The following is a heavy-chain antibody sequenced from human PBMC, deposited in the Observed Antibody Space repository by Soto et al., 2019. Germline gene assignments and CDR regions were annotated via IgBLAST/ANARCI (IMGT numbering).Heavy chain of an antibody. CDR3: ARGMGTNPGARIYGMDV. D-gene: IGHD2-2*01. Sequence: SETLSLTCTVSGGSIRTYYWSWIRQSPGKGLEWIGHRYYSGSTNYNPSLKSRVTISVDTSKNQFSLNLNSVTAADTAVYYCARGMGTNPGARIYGMDVWGQGTAVTVSS. CDR2: RYYSGST. V-gene: IGHV4-59*01. CDR1: GGSIRTYY. J-gene: IGHJ6*02.